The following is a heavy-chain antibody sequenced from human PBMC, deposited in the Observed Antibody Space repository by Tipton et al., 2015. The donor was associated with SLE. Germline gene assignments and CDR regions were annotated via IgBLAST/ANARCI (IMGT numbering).Heavy chain of an antibody. CDR2: IRFDGNKK. D-gene: IGHD3-16*01. CDR3: AKGKDWGTLDS. V-gene: IGHV3-30*02. J-gene: IGHJ4*02. Sequence: SLRLSCAASGFTFSAYGMHWVRQAPGKGLEWLSFIRFDGNKKYSADTVKGRFTISRDNSKNTLFLQMSGLRTDDTAVYYCAKGKDWGTLDSWGQGTLVTVSS. CDR1: GFTFSAYG.